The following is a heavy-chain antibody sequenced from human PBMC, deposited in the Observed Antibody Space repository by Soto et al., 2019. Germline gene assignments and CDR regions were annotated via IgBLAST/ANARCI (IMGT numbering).Heavy chain of an antibody. CDR2: SSGVDRTII. CDR3: TRGCVGTCWFEH. D-gene: IGHD1-1*01. V-gene: IGHV3-48*04. Sequence: VQLVESGGASVQPGESLRLSCTGSGFRLSDYSMQWVRQAPGKGLEWVAYSSGVDRTIIFYAESVKGRFTVSRDDAQNSTYLQMNSPRADDSALYYCTRGCVGTCWFEHWGQGALVTLSS. J-gene: IGHJ4*02. CDR1: GFRLSDYS.